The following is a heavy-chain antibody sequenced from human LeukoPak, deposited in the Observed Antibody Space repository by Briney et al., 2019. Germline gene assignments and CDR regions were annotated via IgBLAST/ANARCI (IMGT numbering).Heavy chain of an antibody. CDR2: ISWNSGSI. V-gene: IGHV3-9*01. CDR3: AKALSGWYTYGMDV. D-gene: IGHD6-19*01. J-gene: IGHJ6*02. CDR1: GFTFIDIP. Sequence: GGSLRLSCAALGFTFIDIPWTWVGQVPGKGLRWVSGISWNSGSIGYADSVKGRFTISRDNAKNSLYLQMNSLRAEDTALYYCAKALSGWYTYGMDVWGQGTTVTVSS.